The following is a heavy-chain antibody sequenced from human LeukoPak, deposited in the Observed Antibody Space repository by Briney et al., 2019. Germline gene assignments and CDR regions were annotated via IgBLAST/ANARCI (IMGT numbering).Heavy chain of an antibody. Sequence: GGSLRLSCAASGFTFSSYGMHWVRQAPGKGLEWVAFIRYDGSNKYYADSVKGRFTMSRDNSKNTLYLQMNSLRAEDTAVYYCAKGGSHCSSTSCFPFDYWGQGTLVTVSS. J-gene: IGHJ4*02. CDR3: AKGGSHCSSTSCFPFDY. D-gene: IGHD2-2*01. V-gene: IGHV3-30*02. CDR2: IRYDGSNK. CDR1: GFTFSSYG.